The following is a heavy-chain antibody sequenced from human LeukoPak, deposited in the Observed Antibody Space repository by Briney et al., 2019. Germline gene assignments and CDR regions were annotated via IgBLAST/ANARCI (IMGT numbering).Heavy chain of an antibody. Sequence: SETLSLTCTVSGGSISSYYWSWSRQPPGKGLEWIGYIYYSGSTNYNPSLKSRVTISVDTSKNQFSLKLSSVTAADTAVYYCARSEVLRYFDWLLPDAFDIWGQGTMVTVSS. J-gene: IGHJ3*02. V-gene: IGHV4-59*01. CDR3: ARSEVLRYFDWLLPDAFDI. CDR1: GGSISSYY. CDR2: IYYSGST. D-gene: IGHD3-9*01.